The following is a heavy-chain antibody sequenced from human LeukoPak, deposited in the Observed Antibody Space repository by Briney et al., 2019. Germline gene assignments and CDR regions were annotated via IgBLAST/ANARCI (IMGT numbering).Heavy chain of an antibody. J-gene: IGHJ5*02. CDR2: ISYDGSNK. D-gene: IGHD3-10*01. Sequence: PGGSLRLSCAASGFIFSSYATHWVRQAPGKGLEWVAVISYDGSNKYYADSVKGRFTISRDNSKNTLYLQMNSLRAEDTAVYYCARDARGSGSYYNWFDPWGQGTLVTVSS. CDR1: GFIFSSYA. V-gene: IGHV3-30*04. CDR3: ARDARGSGSYYNWFDP.